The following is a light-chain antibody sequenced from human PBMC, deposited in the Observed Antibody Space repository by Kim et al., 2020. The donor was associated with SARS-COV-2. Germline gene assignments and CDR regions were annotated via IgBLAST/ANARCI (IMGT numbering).Light chain of an antibody. Sequence: EIVLTQSPATLSLSPGERATLSCRASQSVSSYLAWYQQKPGQAPRLLIYDASNRATGITARFSGSGSGTDFTLTISSLEPEDFAVYYCQQRSNWPLLTFGGGTKLEI. CDR2: DAS. CDR1: QSVSSY. J-gene: IGKJ4*01. CDR3: QQRSNWPLLT. V-gene: IGKV3-11*01.